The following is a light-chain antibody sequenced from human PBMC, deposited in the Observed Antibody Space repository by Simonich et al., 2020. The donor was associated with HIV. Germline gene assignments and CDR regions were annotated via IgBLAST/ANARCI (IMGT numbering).Light chain of an antibody. CDR3: QQRSNWYT. V-gene: IGKV3-11*01. J-gene: IGKJ2*01. CDR1: QSVAIN. Sequence: EIVMTQSPATLSVSPGERATLSCRTSQSVAINLAWYQQKPGQAPRLLIYGASSRATGIPARFSGSGSGTDFTLTISSLEPEDFAVYYCQQRSNWYTFGQGTKLEIK. CDR2: GAS.